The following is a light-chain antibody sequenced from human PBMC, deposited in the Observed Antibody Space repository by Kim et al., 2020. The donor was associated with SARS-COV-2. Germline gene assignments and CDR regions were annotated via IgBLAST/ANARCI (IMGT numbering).Light chain of an antibody. Sequence: GPSITISCTGTSSVVGVYNYVSWYQQHPGKAPKLMIYDVSERPSGVSDRFSGSKSVNTASLTISGLQAEDEGDYYCSSYASSSSYVFGTGAKVTVL. CDR3: SSYASSSSYV. CDR2: DVS. CDR1: SSVVGVYNY. V-gene: IGLV2-14*04. J-gene: IGLJ1*01.